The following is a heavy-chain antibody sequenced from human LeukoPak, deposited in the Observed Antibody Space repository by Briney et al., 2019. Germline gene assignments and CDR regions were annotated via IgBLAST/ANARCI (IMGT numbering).Heavy chain of an antibody. Sequence: GGSLRLSCAASGFTFSNYAMSWVRQAPGKGLEWVSSTSDSGGSTYYADSVKGWFTISRDNSKNTLYLQMNSLRAEDTAVYYCAKRNYYFDYWGQGTLVTVSS. CDR3: AKRNYYFDY. CDR1: GFTFSNYA. CDR2: TSDSGGST. V-gene: IGHV3-23*01. J-gene: IGHJ4*02. D-gene: IGHD1-14*01.